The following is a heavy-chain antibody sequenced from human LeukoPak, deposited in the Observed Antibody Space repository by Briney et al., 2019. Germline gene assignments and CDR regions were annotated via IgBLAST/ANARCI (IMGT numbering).Heavy chain of an antibody. CDR2: IYYSGST. CDR1: GGSISSYY. V-gene: IGHV4-59*01. D-gene: IGHD5-12*01. CDR3: ARDIKATGAFDI. J-gene: IGHJ3*02. Sequence: SETLSLTCTASGGSISSYYWSWVRQPPGKGLEWIGYIYYSGSTNYNPSLKSRVTISVDTSKNQFSLKLSSVTAADTAVYYCARDIKATGAFDIWGQGTMVTVSS.